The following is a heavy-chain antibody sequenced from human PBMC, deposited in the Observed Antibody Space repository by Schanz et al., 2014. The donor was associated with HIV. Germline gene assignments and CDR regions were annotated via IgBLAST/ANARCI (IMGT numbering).Heavy chain of an antibody. CDR2: ITPDGSV. V-gene: IGHV3-23*01. CDR1: GFTFSTYA. J-gene: IGHJ6*02. Sequence: EVQLLESGGGLVQPGGSLRLSCVASGFTFSTYAMSWVRQAPGKGLEWVSYITPDGSVTYADSVKGRFTISRDNANNFVCLEMNGLRVEDTALYYCAKGIMGATEYYYGMDVWGQGTMVTVSS. D-gene: IGHD1-26*01. CDR3: AKGIMGATEYYYGMDV.